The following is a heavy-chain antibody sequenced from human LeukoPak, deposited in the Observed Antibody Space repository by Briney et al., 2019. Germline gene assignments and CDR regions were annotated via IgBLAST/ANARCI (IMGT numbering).Heavy chain of an antibody. Sequence: SETLSLTCTVSGGSISSYYWSWVRQPPGKGLEWIGYVYYSGSTNYNPSLKSRVTISIATSKHQFSLNLTSVTAADTTVYYCATSRGYSSGWAFDYWGQGTLVTVSS. CDR1: GGSISSYY. CDR3: ATSRGYSSGWAFDY. J-gene: IGHJ4*02. V-gene: IGHV4-59*01. CDR2: VYYSGST. D-gene: IGHD6-19*01.